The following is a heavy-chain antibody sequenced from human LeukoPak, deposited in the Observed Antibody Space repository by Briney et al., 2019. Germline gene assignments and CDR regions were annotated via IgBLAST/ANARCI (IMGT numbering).Heavy chain of an antibody. CDR1: GESISTYS. D-gene: IGHD1-26*01. J-gene: IGHJ4*02. CDR2: ISYSGST. CDR3: ARGGARDLLPHFDD. Sequence: SETLSLTCTVSGESISTYSWSWVRQPPGKGVEWMGYISYSGSTNYNPSLKSRVTISVDTSKNQFSLKLSSVTAADTAVYLCARGGARDLLPHFDDWGQGILVTVSS. V-gene: IGHV4-59*01.